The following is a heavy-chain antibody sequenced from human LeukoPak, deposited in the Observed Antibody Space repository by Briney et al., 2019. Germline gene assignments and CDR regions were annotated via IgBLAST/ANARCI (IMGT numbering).Heavy chain of an antibody. V-gene: IGHV3-11*04. Sequence: GGSLRLSCAASGFIFSDYYMSWIRQAPGKGLEWIAYISGSGKTIYCEDSVMGRFTISRDNAKNSLYLQMNSLRAEDTAVYYCAELGITMIGGVWGKGTTVTISS. D-gene: IGHD3-10*02. CDR1: GFIFSDYY. CDR2: ISGSGKTI. J-gene: IGHJ6*04. CDR3: AELGITMIGGV.